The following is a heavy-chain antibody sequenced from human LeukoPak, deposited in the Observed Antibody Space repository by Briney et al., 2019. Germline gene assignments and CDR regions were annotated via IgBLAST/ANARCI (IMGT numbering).Heavy chain of an antibody. J-gene: IGHJ4*02. D-gene: IGHD5-18*01. CDR1: GGSISSGGYY. V-gene: IGHV4-31*03. Sequence: SETLSLTCTVSGGSISSGGYYWSWIRQHPGTGLEWIGYIYYSGSTYYNPSLKSRVTISVDTSKNQFSLKLSSVTAADTAVYYCARHTISSDDTAMVVWGQGTLVTVSS. CDR2: IYYSGST. CDR3: ARHTISSDDTAMVV.